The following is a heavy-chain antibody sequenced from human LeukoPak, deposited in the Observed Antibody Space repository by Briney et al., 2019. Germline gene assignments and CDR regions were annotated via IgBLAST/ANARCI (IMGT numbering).Heavy chain of an antibody. D-gene: IGHD6-13*01. CDR1: GGSISSSSYY. CDR2: IYYSGST. Sequence: SETLSLTCTVSGGSISSSSYYWGWIRQPPGKGLEWIGSIYYSGSTYYNPSLKSRVTISVDTSKNQLSLKLTSVTAADTAVYYSARHYFRVVAAGRAPYFDPWGQGTLVTVSS. V-gene: IGHV4-39*01. CDR3: ARHYFRVVAAGRAPYFDP. J-gene: IGHJ5*02.